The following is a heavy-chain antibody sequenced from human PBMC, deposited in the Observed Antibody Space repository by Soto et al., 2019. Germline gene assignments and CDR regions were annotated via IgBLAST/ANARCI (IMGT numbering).Heavy chain of an antibody. CDR1: GGAFSGYQ. D-gene: IGHD3-10*01. Sequence: QVQLQQWGAGLLKPSETLSLTCAVYGGAFSGYQWTWIRQTPGKGLEWIGEINDSGNINYNPSLKSRVTIFLAAPKQQISLKLSSVTAADTAVYFCARGLILWFGELSRRGGYYYYMDVWGKGTTVTVSS. V-gene: IGHV4-34*01. J-gene: IGHJ6*03. CDR2: INDSGNI. CDR3: ARGLILWFGELSRRGGYYYYMDV.